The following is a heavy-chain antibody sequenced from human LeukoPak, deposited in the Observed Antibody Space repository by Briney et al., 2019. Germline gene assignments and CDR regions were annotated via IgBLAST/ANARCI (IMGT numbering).Heavy chain of an antibody. D-gene: IGHD6-19*01. V-gene: IGHV1-18*01. J-gene: IGHJ6*03. CDR3: ARGPDSSGWYGRNYYYMDV. CDR2: ISAYNGNT. CDR1: GYTFTSYG. Sequence: ASVKVSCKASGYTFTSYGISWVRQAPGQGLEWMGWISAYNGNTNYAQKLQGRVTMTTDTSTSTAYMELRSLRSDDAAVYYCARGPDSSGWYGRNYYYMDVWGKGTTVTVSS.